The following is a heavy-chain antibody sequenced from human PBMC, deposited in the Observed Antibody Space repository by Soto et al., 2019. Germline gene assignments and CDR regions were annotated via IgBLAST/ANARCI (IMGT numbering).Heavy chain of an antibody. D-gene: IGHD3-10*01. J-gene: IGHJ4*02. Sequence: QVQLVESGGGVVQPGRSLRLSCAASGFTFSSYAMHWVRQAPGKGLEWVAVISYDGSNKYYADSVKGRFTISRDNSKNTLYLQMNSLRAEDTAVYYCAREVASGGPCDYWGQGTLVTVSS. CDR3: AREVASGGPCDY. V-gene: IGHV3-30-3*01. CDR2: ISYDGSNK. CDR1: GFTFSSYA.